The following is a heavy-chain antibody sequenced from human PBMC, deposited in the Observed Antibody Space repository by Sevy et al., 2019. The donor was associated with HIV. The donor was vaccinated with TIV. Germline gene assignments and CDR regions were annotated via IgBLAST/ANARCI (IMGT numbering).Heavy chain of an antibody. V-gene: IGHV3-49*04. Sequence: GGSLRLSCTASGFTFSDYAMSWVRQAPGKGLEWVGFIKTKTSGGTTEYAASVKGRFIISRDDSKNIAYMQMNSLKTEDTAVYYCTRDLYGSGWFYFDYWGQGTLVTVSS. CDR1: GFTFSDYA. CDR2: IKTKTSGGTT. D-gene: IGHD6-19*01. CDR3: TRDLYGSGWFYFDY. J-gene: IGHJ4*02.